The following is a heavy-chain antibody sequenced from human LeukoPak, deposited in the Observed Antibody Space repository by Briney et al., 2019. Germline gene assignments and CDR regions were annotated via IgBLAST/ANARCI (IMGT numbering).Heavy chain of an antibody. Sequence: GGSLRLSCAASGFTFSSYSMNWVRQAPGKGLEWVSSISSSSSYIYYADSVKGRFTISGDNAKNSLYLQMNSLRAEDTAVYYCARAFVVANAFDIWGQGTMVTVSS. CDR1: GFTFSSYS. CDR2: ISSSSSYI. CDR3: ARAFVVANAFDI. J-gene: IGHJ3*02. V-gene: IGHV3-21*01. D-gene: IGHD2-21*01.